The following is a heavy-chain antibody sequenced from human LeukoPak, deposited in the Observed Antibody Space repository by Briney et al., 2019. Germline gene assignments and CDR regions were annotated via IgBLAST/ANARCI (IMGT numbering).Heavy chain of an antibody. D-gene: IGHD1-26*01. Sequence: GESLKISCQDSGYTFTSSWIAWVRQRPGKGLEWMGIIYPGDSDTRYIPSFQGQVTIASDKSISTAYLQWSSLKASDTAMYFCARRLGGTYSYAFDIWGQGTLVTVSS. J-gene: IGHJ3*02. V-gene: IGHV5-51*01. CDR3: ARRLGGTYSYAFDI. CDR2: IYPGDSDT. CDR1: GYTFTSSW.